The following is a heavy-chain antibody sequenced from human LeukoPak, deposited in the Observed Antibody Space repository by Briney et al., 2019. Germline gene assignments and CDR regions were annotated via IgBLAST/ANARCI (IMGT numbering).Heavy chain of an antibody. Sequence: ASVKVSCKASGYTFTSTGICWVRQAPGQGLEWMGWVSAYNGNTNYAQKFRGRVTITTDTSTNTAYMELRSLRSDDTAVYFCARDAPRWRNAFDFRGRGTLVTVSS. CDR3: ARDAPRWRNAFDF. J-gene: IGHJ3*01. V-gene: IGHV1-18*01. D-gene: IGHD2-15*01. CDR1: GYTFTSTG. CDR2: VSAYNGNT.